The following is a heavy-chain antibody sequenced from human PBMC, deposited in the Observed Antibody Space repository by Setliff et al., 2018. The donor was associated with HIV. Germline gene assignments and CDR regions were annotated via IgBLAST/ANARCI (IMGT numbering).Heavy chain of an antibody. CDR2: ISTYNGNT. D-gene: IGHD6-19*01. V-gene: IGHV1-18*01. Sequence: GASVKVSCKASGYTFISYCISWVRQAPGQGLEWMGWISTYNGNTKYAQRLQGRVTMTRDTFTSTAYMEMRSLRPDDTAVYYCARDVERYSSHSGSGPWGQGTLVTVSS. J-gene: IGHJ5*02. CDR3: ARDVERYSSHSGSGP. CDR1: GYTFISYC.